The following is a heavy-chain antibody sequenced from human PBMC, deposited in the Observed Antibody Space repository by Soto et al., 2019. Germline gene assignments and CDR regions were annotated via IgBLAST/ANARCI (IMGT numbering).Heavy chain of an antibody. CDR3: SRALSSSSAN. CDR2: MKEDGTLR. Sequence: PGGSLRLSRADSGCSVSNSWMSWVRQAHGKGLEWLAAMKEDGTLRYYVDSVKGRFTISRDNDKNLLFLDMSSLRGQDTAIYDCSRALSSSSANWGQGTQVTVSS. CDR1: GCSVSNSW. D-gene: IGHD6-6*01. J-gene: IGHJ4*02. V-gene: IGHV3-7*01.